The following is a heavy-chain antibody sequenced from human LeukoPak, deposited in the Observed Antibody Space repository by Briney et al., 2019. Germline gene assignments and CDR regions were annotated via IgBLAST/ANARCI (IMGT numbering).Heavy chain of an antibody. Sequence: PGRSLRLSCAASGFTFSSYGMHWVRQAPGKGLEWVANIKQDGSEKYYVDSVKGRFTISRDNAKNSLYLQMNSLRAEDTAVYYCARDRDILTGYDNNWFDPWGQGTLVTVSS. CDR2: IKQDGSEK. D-gene: IGHD3-9*01. J-gene: IGHJ5*02. CDR3: ARDRDILTGYDNNWFDP. CDR1: GFTFSSYG. V-gene: IGHV3-7*03.